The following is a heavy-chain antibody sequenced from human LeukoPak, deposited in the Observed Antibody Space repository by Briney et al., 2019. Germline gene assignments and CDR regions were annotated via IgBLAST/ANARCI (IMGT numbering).Heavy chain of an antibody. CDR1: GGAFSGYY. D-gene: IGHD2-15*01. CDR3: AREYCGGGRCWKYFDN. CDR2: INHSGST. V-gene: IGHV4-34*01. J-gene: IGHJ4*02. Sequence: PSETLSLTCGVYGGAFSGYYWSWIRQPPGKGLEWIGEINHSGSTNYNPSLKSRVTISVDRPKNQFSLKLSSVTAADTAVYFCAREYCGGGRCWKYFDNWGQGTLVTVSS.